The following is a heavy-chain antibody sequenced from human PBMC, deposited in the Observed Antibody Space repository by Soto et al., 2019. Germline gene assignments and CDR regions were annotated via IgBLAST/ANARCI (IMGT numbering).Heavy chain of an antibody. CDR1: GFTFSSYA. CDR3: ARDYDYGDYYYYGMAV. J-gene: IGHJ6*04. CDR2: ISYDGSNK. V-gene: IGHV3-30-3*01. Sequence: GVSLRLSCAASGFTFSSYAMHWVRQAPGKGLEWVAVISYDGSNKYYADSVKGRFTISRDNSKNTLYLQMNSLRAEDTAVYYCARDYDYGDYYYYGMAVWGKGTTVTVSS. D-gene: IGHD4-17*01.